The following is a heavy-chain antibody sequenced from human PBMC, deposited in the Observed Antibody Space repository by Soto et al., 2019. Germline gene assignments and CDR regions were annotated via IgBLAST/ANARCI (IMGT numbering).Heavy chain of an antibody. Sequence: QVQLVESGGGVVQPGRSLRLSCAASGFTFSSYAMHWVRQAPGKGLEWVAVISYDGSNKYYAVSVKGRFTISRDNSKNTLYLQMNSLRAEDTAVYYCARVRTTLFDYWGQGTLVTVSS. D-gene: IGHD4-4*01. V-gene: IGHV3-30-3*01. CDR2: ISYDGSNK. J-gene: IGHJ4*02. CDR1: GFTFSSYA. CDR3: ARVRTTLFDY.